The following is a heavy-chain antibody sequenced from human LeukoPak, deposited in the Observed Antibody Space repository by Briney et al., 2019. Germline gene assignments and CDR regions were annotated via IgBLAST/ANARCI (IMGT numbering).Heavy chain of an antibody. J-gene: IGHJ6*02. CDR1: GFTFDDYA. V-gene: IGHV3-9*01. CDR2: ISWNSGSI. CDR3: AKEMYSGYDDYYGMDV. Sequence: GRSLRLSCAASGFTFDDYAMHWVRQAPGKGLEWVSGISWNSGSIGYADSVKGRFAISRDNAKNSLYLQMNSLRAEDTALYYCAKEMYSGYDDYYGMDVWGQGTTVTVSS. D-gene: IGHD5-12*01.